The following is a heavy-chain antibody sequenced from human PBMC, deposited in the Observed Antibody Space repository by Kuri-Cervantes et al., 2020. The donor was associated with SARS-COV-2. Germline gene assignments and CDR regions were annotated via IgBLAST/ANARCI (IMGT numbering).Heavy chain of an antibody. CDR1: GGSFSDYS. CDR2: INHSGNA. CDR3: ARGREGVEPATVLGLGFYYYYFMDV. D-gene: IGHD2-2*02. V-gene: IGHV4-34*01. J-gene: IGHJ6*03. Sequence: SETLSLTCAVFGGSFSDYSWRWIRQPPEKGLEWTGDINHSGNANYNPSFKSRVTISVDTSKNQFSLRLSSVIAADTAVYYCARGREGVEPATVLGLGFYYYYFMDVWGRGTTVTVSS.